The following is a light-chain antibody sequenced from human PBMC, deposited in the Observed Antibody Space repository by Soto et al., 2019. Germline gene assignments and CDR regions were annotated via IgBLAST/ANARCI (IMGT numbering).Light chain of an antibody. CDR3: QQYKTWPHT. J-gene: IGKJ2*01. V-gene: IGKV3-15*01. CDR2: GAS. Sequence: EIVMTQSPATLSVSPGERATLSCRASQSVSSNLAWYQQKPGQAPRLLIYGASTRATGIPARFSGSGSGTEFTLTISSLQSEDFAVYYWQQYKTWPHTFGQGTKLEIK. CDR1: QSVSSN.